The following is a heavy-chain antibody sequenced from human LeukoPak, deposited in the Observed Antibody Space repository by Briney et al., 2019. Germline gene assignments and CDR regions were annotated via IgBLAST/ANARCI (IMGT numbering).Heavy chain of an antibody. Sequence: ASVEVSCKVSGYTLTELSMHWVRQAPGKGLEWTGGFDPEDGETIYAQKFQGRVTMTEDTSTDTAYMELSSLRSEDTAVYYCATVQREQWLFDIWGQGTMVTVSS. V-gene: IGHV1-24*01. D-gene: IGHD6-19*01. CDR1: GYTLTELS. J-gene: IGHJ3*02. CDR3: ATVQREQWLFDI. CDR2: FDPEDGET.